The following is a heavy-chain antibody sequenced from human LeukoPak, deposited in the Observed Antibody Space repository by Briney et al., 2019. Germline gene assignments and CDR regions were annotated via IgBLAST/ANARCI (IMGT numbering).Heavy chain of an antibody. J-gene: IGHJ3*02. CDR1: GFTFSNYG. CDR2: ISYDGSNE. D-gene: IGHD3-3*01. V-gene: IGHV3-30*03. Sequence: PGGSLRLSCAASGFTFSNYGIHWVRQAPDKGLDWVAVISYDGSNEYYADSVKGRFTISRDNAKNSLYLQMNSLRAEDTAVYYCARGYYDFWSGYYDAFDIWGQGTMVTVSS. CDR3: ARGYYDFWSGYYDAFDI.